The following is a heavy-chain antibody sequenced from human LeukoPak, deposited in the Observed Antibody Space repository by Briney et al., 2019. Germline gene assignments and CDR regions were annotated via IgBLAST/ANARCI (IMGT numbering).Heavy chain of an antibody. V-gene: IGHV1-46*01. CDR2: INPSGGST. CDR1: GYTFTNYY. J-gene: IGHJ4*02. Sequence: ASVKVSCKASGYTFTNYYMHWMRQAPGQGLEWMGIINPSGGSTSYAQKFQGRVTMTRDTSTSTVYMELSSLKSDDTAVYYCARAGYDSSGYYSYWGQGTLVTVSS. D-gene: IGHD3-22*01. CDR3: ARAGYDSSGYYSY.